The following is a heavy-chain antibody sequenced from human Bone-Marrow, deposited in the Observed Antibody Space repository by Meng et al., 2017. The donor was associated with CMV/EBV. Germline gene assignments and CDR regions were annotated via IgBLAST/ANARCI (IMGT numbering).Heavy chain of an antibody. CDR3: ARRAGGWFDP. D-gene: IGHD1-26*01. V-gene: IGHV3-23*03. Sequence: GGSLRLSCAASGFTFSSYAMSWVRQAPGKGLEWVSVIYSGGSTIYSADSVRGRFTISRDNAKNSLYLQMNSLRAEDTAIYYCARRAGGWFDPWGQGTMVTVSS. CDR2: IYSGGSTI. J-gene: IGHJ5*02. CDR1: GFTFSSYA.